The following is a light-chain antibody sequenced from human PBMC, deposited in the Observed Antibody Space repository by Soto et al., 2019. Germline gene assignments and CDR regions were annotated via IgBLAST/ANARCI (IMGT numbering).Light chain of an antibody. CDR1: QSVSSSY. CDR2: GAS. Sequence: EIVLTQSPGTLSLSPGERATLSCRASQSVSSSYLAWYQQKPGQAPRLPIYGASSRATGIPDRFSGSGSGTDFTLTISRLEPEDFAVYYCQQYGSSITFGQWTRLEIK. CDR3: QQYGSSIT. V-gene: IGKV3-20*01. J-gene: IGKJ5*01.